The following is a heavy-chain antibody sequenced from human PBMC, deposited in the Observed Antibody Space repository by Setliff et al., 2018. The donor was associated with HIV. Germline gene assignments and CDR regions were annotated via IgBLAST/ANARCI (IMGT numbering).Heavy chain of an antibody. V-gene: IGHV1-18*01. CDR3: ARDVEHMMDV. CDR1: GYSFINYG. Sequence: GASVKVSCKASGYSFINYGINWVRQAPGQGLEWMGWISTYSDETSYAQRLQGRVTMTTDTSTSTAYMELRRLTFDDTAVYYCARDVEHMMDVWGQGTTVTVSS. J-gene: IGHJ6*02. CDR2: ISTYSDET.